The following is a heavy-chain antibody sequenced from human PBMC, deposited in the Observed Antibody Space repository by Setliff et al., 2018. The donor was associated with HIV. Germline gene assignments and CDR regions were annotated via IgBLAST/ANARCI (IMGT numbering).Heavy chain of an antibody. CDR1: GGSISSDNW. CDR2: IHHTGGT. D-gene: IGHD4-17*01. V-gene: IGHV4-4*02. Sequence: PSETLSLTRAVSGGSISSDNWWSWVRQSPGKGLEWIAEIHHTGGTNFNPSLKSRVIISVDKSKNQFSLNLSFVTAADTAMYYCARGTRYGDSKGGYWAFDLWGRGTLVTVSS. CDR3: ARGTRYGDSKGGYWAFDL. J-gene: IGHJ2*01.